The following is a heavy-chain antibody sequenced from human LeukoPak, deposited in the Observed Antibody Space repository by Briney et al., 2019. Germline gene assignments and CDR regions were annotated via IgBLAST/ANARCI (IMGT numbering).Heavy chain of an antibody. CDR3: AGKANWGDDY. D-gene: IGHD7-27*01. CDR1: GGSISSSSYY. Sequence: SETLSLTCTVSGGSISSSSYYWGWIRQPPGKVLEWIGSIYYSGSTYYNPSLKSRVTISVDTSKNQFSLKLSSVTAADTAVYYCAGKANWGDDYWGQGTLVTVSS. CDR2: IYYSGST. V-gene: IGHV4-39*01. J-gene: IGHJ4*02.